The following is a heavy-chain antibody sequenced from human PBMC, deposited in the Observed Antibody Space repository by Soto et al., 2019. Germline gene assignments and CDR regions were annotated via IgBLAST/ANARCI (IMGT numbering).Heavy chain of an antibody. Sequence: SETLSLTCTVSGGSISSYYWSWIRQPPGKGLEWIGYIYYSGSTNYNPSLKSRVTISVDTSKNQFSLKLSSVTAADTAVYYCARMGYYDSSGYYENCWWFDPWGQGTLVTVSS. CDR1: GGSISSYY. CDR2: IYYSGST. CDR3: ARMGYYDSSGYYENCWWFDP. D-gene: IGHD3-22*01. J-gene: IGHJ5*02. V-gene: IGHV4-59*08.